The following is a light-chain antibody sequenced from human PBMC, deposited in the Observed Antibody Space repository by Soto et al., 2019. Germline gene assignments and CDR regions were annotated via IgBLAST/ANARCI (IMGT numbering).Light chain of an antibody. CDR3: QQYNSYPWT. CDR2: KAS. CDR1: QSISSW. J-gene: IGKJ1*01. Sequence: DIQMTQSPSTLSASVGGRVTITCRASQSISSWLAWYRQKPGKAPKLLIYKASSLESGVPSRFSGSGSGTEFTLTISSLQPDDFATYYCQQYNSYPWTFGQGTKVDIK. V-gene: IGKV1-5*03.